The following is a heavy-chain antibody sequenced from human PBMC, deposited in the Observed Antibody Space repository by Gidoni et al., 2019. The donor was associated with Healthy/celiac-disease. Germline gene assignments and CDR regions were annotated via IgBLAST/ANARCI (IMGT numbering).Heavy chain of an antibody. J-gene: IGHJ3*02. D-gene: IGHD1-7*01. CDR3: ASAREPPPAKELLDI. Sequence: QVQLVETGGGVVQPGRSLSLSCAASGSTFSSSAMHWVRQAPGKGLEWVAGISYDGSNKYYADSVKGRFTISRDNSKNTLYLQMNSLRAEDTAVYYCASAREPPPAKELLDIWGQGTMVTVSS. CDR1: GSTFSSSA. CDR2: ISYDGSNK. V-gene: IGHV3-30-3*01.